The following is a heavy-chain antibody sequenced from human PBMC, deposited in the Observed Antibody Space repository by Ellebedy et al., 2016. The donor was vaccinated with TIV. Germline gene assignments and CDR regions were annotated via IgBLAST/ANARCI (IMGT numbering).Heavy chain of an antibody. V-gene: IGHV4-59*01. CDR3: ARNLVVVAATGAFDI. Sequence: GSLRLSCTVSAGSISSDYWSWIRQSPGKGLEWIGYIYYTGSTNYNPSLKSRATISVDTSKNQFSLKLSSVTAADTAVYYCARNLVVVAATGAFDIWGQGTMVTVSS. D-gene: IGHD2-15*01. CDR1: AGSISSDY. J-gene: IGHJ3*02. CDR2: IYYTGST.